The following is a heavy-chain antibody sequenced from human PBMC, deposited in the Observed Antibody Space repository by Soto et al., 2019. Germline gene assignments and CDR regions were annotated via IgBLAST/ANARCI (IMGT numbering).Heavy chain of an antibody. CDR1: GGSFSGYY. CDR3: ARTGYSSGWYKAAFDI. CDR2: INHSGST. J-gene: IGHJ3*02. Sequence: QVQLQQWGAGPLKPSETLSLTCAVYGGSFSGYYWSWIRQPPGKGLEWIGEINHSGSTNYNPSLKSRVTISVDTSKNQFSLKLSSVTAAGTAVYYCARTGYSSGWYKAAFDIWGQGTMVTVSS. D-gene: IGHD6-19*01. V-gene: IGHV4-34*01.